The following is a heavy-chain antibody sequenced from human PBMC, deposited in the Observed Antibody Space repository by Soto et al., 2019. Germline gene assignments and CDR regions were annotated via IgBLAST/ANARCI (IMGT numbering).Heavy chain of an antibody. CDR1: GGSFSGYY. V-gene: IGHV4-34*01. CDR3: ARASVNSSGWLIDY. D-gene: IGHD6-19*01. J-gene: IGHJ4*02. Sequence: SETLSLTCAVYGGSFSGYYWSWIRQPPGKGLEWIGEINHSGSTNYNPSLKSRVTISVDTSKNQFSLKLSSVTAADTAVYYCARASVNSSGWLIDYWGQGTLVTVSS. CDR2: INHSGST.